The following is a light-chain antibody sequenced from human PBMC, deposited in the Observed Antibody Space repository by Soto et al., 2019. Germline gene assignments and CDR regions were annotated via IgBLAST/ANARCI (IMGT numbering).Light chain of an antibody. CDR2: EVS. Sequence: QSALTQPASVSGSPGQSITISCTGTSSDVGTNKYVSWYQQHPGKAPQLMIYEVSNRPSGVSNRFSVSKSGNTASLTISGLQAEDEADYYCSSYTPTTWVFGGGTKLTVL. J-gene: IGLJ3*02. CDR1: SSDVGTNKY. CDR3: SSYTPTTWV. V-gene: IGLV2-14*01.